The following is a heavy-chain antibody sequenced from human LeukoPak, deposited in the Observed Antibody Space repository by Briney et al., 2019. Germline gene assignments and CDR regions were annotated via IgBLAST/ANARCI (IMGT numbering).Heavy chain of an antibody. CDR3: ATSFRAVNWFDP. D-gene: IGHD3-10*01. J-gene: IGHJ5*02. CDR2: INPSGGST. V-gene: IGHV1-46*01. CDR1: GYTFTRYY. Sequence: ASVKVSCEASGYTFTRYYMNWVRQAPGQGLEWMGIINPSGGSTNYAKKFQGRVTITRDTSTSTIYMEVSSLRSEDTAVYYCATSFRAVNWFDPWGQGTLVTVSS.